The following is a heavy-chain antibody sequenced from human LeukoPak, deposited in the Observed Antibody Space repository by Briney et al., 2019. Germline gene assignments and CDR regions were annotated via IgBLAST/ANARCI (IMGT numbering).Heavy chain of an antibody. CDR2: ISSSSSYI. V-gene: IGHV3-21*01. CDR3: ASELVVGWFDH. J-gene: IGHJ5*02. D-gene: IGHD2-15*01. Sequence: GGSLRLSCAASGFTFSSYSMNWVRQAPGKGLEWVSSISSSSSYIYYADSVKGRFTISRDNAKNSLYLQMNSLRAEDTAVYYCASELVVGWFDHWGQGTLVTVSS. CDR1: GFTFSSYS.